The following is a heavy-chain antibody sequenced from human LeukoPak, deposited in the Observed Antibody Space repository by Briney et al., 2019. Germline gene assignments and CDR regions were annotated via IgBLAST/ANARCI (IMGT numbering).Heavy chain of an antibody. D-gene: IGHD6-13*01. CDR1: GFTFSSYW. V-gene: IGHV3-7*01. CDR2: IKQDGSEK. Sequence: GGSLRLSCAASGFTFSSYWMSWVRQAPGKGLEWVANIKQDGSEKYYVDSVKGRFTISRDNAKNSPYLQMNSLRAEDTSVYYCARDSWGSSWYGGDYRGQGTLVTVSS. J-gene: IGHJ4*02. CDR3: ARDSWGSSWYGGDY.